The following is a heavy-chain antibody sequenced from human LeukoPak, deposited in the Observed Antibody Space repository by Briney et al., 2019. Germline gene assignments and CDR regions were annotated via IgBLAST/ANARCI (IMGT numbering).Heavy chain of an antibody. V-gene: IGHV4-59*08. CDR3: ARHPELYFFDY. J-gene: IGHJ4*02. CDR2: IPYSGST. D-gene: IGHD3-10*01. CDR1: GAPISSYY. Sequence: SETLSLTCTVSGAPISSYYRSWIRQPPGKGLEWIGYIPYSGSTNYNPSLKSRVTISADTSKNQVSLTLSSVTAADTAVYYCARHPELYFFDYWGQGTLVTVSS.